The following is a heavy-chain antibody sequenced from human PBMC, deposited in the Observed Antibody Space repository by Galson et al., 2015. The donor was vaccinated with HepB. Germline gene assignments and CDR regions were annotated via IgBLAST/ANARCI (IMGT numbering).Heavy chain of an antibody. V-gene: IGHV3-23*01. Sequence: SLRLSCAASGFTFSSYAMSWVRQAPGKGLEWVSLITGNVGSTYYADSVKGRFTISRDSSKNTLYLQMDSLRAGDTAVYYCAKRHDDDGIDYWGQGTLVTVSS. D-gene: IGHD5-24*01. CDR1: GFTFSSYA. CDR3: AKRHDDDGIDY. CDR2: ITGNVGST. J-gene: IGHJ4*02.